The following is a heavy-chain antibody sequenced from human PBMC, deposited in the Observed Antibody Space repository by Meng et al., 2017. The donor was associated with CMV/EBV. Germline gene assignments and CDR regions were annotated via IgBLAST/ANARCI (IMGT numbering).Heavy chain of an antibody. V-gene: IGHV3-7*01. Sequence: GESLKISCAASGFTFSSYWMSWVRQAPGKGLEWVANIKQDGSAKYYVDSVKGRFTISRDNAKNSLYLQMNSLRAEDTAVYYCARATTASYWGQGTLVTVSS. CDR1: GFTFSSYW. J-gene: IGHJ4*02. CDR3: ARATTASY. D-gene: IGHD4-17*01. CDR2: IKQDGSAK.